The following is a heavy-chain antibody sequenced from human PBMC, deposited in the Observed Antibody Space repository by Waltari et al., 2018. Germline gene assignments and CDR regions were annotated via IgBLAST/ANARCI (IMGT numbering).Heavy chain of an antibody. CDR3: ARDGDYYGSGEWD. J-gene: IGHJ4*02. Sequence: EVQLVASGGGLVQPGGSLRLSCAASGFTFSSYSMNWVRRAPGKGREWVSYIRSSGSTIYYADSVKGRFTIARDNAKNSLYLQMNSLRAEDTAVYDCARDGDYYGSGEWDWGQGTLVTVSS. CDR1: GFTFSSYS. V-gene: IGHV3-48*04. CDR2: IRSSGSTI. D-gene: IGHD3-10*01.